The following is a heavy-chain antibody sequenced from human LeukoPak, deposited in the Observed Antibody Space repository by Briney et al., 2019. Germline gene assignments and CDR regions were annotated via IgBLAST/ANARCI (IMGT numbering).Heavy chain of an antibody. CDR3: AKVEYSSSSYTFHYYFDY. J-gene: IGHJ4*02. CDR1: GFTFSSYA. CDR2: ISGSGGST. D-gene: IGHD6-6*01. V-gene: IGHV3-23*01. Sequence: GGSLRLSCAASGFTFSSYAMSWVRQAPGKGLEWVSAISGSGGSTYYADSVKGRFTISRDNSKNTLYLQMNSLRAEDTAVYYYAKVEYSSSSYTFHYYFDYWGQGTLVTVSS.